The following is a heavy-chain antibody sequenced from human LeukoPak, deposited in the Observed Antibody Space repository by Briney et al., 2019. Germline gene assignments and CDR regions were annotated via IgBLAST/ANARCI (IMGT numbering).Heavy chain of an antibody. J-gene: IGHJ6*02. V-gene: IGHV3-30*04. D-gene: IGHD3-10*01. CDR2: ISYDGSNK. CDR3: ARESYRMVRGVITYYYYGMDV. CDR1: GFTLSSYA. Sequence: PGRSLRLSCAASGFTLSSYAMHWVRQAPGKGLEWVAVISYDGSNKYYADSAKGRFTISRDNSKNTLYLQMNSLRAEDTAVYYCARESYRMVRGVITYYYYGMDVWGQGTTVTVSS.